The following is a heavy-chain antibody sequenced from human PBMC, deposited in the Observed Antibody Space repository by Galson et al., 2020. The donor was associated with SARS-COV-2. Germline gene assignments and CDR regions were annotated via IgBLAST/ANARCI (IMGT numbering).Heavy chain of an antibody. D-gene: IGHD3-3*01. J-gene: IGHJ6*02. Sequence: SETLSLTCTVSGASISSGSYYWSWIRQPAGKGLEWIGRIYKSGNTNYNPSLWSHVTISVYTSKNQFSLKLTSVTAADTAEYYCARGNSPWVTIFGVLTGTCGMDVWGQGTTVTVSS. CDR2: IYKSGNT. CDR3: ARGNSPWVTIFGVLTGTCGMDV. CDR1: GASISSGSYY. V-gene: IGHV4-61*02.